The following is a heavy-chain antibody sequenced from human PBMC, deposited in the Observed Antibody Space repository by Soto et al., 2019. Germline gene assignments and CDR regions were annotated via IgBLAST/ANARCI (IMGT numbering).Heavy chain of an antibody. CDR1: GFTFSSYA. J-gene: IGHJ6*02. CDR2: TSGSGGDV. CDR3: AKGWLYGAGMGV. Sequence: GGSLRLSCAASGFTFSSYAMSWVRQAPGKGLEWVSSTSGSGGDVYHAGSVKGRFTISRDNSKNTLYLQMNSLRAEDTAIYYCAKGWLYGAGMGVWGQGTTVTVSS. V-gene: IGHV3-23*01. D-gene: IGHD3-22*01.